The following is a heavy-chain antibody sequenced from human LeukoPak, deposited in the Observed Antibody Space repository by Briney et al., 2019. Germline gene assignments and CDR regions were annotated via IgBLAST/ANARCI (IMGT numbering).Heavy chain of an antibody. CDR3: ARGADLWFGESLPFDY. CDR2: ISYDGSNK. CDR1: GFTFSSYG. J-gene: IGHJ4*02. Sequence: GGSLRLSCAASGFTFSSYGMHWVRQAPGKGLGWVAVISYDGSNKYYADSVKGRFTISRDNSKNTLYLRMNSLRAEDTAVYYCARGADLWFGESLPFDYWGQGTLVTVSS. V-gene: IGHV3-30*03. D-gene: IGHD3-10*01.